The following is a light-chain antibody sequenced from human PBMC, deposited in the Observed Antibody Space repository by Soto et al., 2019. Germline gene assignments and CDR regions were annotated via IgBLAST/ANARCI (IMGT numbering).Light chain of an antibody. J-gene: IGKJ2*01. CDR1: QSVSSNN. V-gene: IGKV3-20*01. CDR2: GVS. Sequence: EIVLTQSPGTLPLSPGERATLSCRASQSVSSNNLAWYRQKPGQAPRLLMYGVSSRATGIPDRFSGSGSGTDFTLTISRLEPEDLVVYYCQQYGRSPYTFGHGTKLEIK. CDR3: QQYGRSPYT.